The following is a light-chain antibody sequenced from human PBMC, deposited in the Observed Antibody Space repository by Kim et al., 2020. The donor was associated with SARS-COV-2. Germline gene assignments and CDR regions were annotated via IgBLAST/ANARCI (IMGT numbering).Light chain of an antibody. V-gene: IGKV1-33*01. CDR3: QQYDTLFT. Sequence: DIQMTQSPSSLSASVGDRVIITCQASHDISNYLNWYQQKPGKAPKLVIYDASNLERGVPSRFSGSGSGTDFTFTISSLQPEDIATYYCQQYDTLFTFGGGTKVDIK. J-gene: IGKJ4*01. CDR1: HDISNY. CDR2: DAS.